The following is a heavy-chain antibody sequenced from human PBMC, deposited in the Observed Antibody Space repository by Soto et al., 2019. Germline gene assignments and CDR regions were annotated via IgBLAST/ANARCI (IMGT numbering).Heavy chain of an antibody. CDR2: INPNSGDT. CDR3: AKGGAIVAAGTRVYLYNAMDV. CDR1: GYTFTGYY. J-gene: IGHJ6*02. Sequence: QVQLVQSGTEVKRPGDSVKVSCKASGYTFTGYYVHWVRQAPGQGLEWMGWINPNSGDTYLAQRFQGRDTMNRDTSTGTAYMELRGLTSDDTAEYYCAKGGAIVAAGTRVYLYNAMDVWGQGTTVTVSS. D-gene: IGHD1-26*01. V-gene: IGHV1-2*02.